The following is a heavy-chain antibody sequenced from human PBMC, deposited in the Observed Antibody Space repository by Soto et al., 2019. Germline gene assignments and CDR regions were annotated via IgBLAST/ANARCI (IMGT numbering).Heavy chain of an antibody. J-gene: IGHJ6*02. V-gene: IGHV4-61*01. CDR2: MYYTGVT. Sequence: PSETLSLTCSVSGGSVRSGNHFWNWIRQPPGRGLEWLGYMYYTGVTNYNPSLKSRVSMSVDTSKDQFSLNLTSLTAADTAVYYCARGGEHLGYYGLDVWGQGTTVTVS. CDR3: ARGGEHLGYYGLDV. CDR1: GGSVRSGNHF.